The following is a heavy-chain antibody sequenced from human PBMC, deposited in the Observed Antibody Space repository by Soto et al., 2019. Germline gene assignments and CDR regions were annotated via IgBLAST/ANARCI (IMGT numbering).Heavy chain of an antibody. CDR2: IIPILGIA. CDR3: ARDMDYGDYALDY. CDR1: GGTFSNYT. V-gene: IGHV1-69*08. J-gene: IGHJ4*02. Sequence: QVQLVQSGAEVKKPGSSVKVSCKASGGTFSNYTISWVRQAPGLGLEWMGRIIPILGIANYAQKFQGRVTITADKSTSTAYMELSSLRSEDTAVYYCARDMDYGDYALDYWGQGTLVTVSS. D-gene: IGHD4-17*01.